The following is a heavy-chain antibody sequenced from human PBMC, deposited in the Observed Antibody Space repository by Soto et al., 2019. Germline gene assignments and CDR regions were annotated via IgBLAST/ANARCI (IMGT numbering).Heavy chain of an antibody. CDR2: IYGDDDK. CDR3: AHRHSSATFDY. CDR1: GFSLSTSGVG. J-gene: IGHJ4*02. V-gene: IGHV2-5*02. D-gene: IGHD6-19*01. Sequence: QITLKESGPTLVKPTQTLTLTCTFSGFSLSTSGVGVGWIRQPPGKALEWLALIYGDDDKRYSPSLKSILPITKDTSKNQVVLTMTNVDPVDTATYYCAHRHSSATFDYWGQGTLVTVSP.